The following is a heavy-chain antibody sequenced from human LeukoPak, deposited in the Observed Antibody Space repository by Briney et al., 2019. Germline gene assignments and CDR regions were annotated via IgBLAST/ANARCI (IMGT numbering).Heavy chain of an antibody. Sequence: GASVKVSCKASGYTFTGYYMHWVRQAPGQGLEWMGWINPNSGGTNYAQKFQGRVTMTRDTSNSTAYMELSRLRSDDTAVYYCAREDGGYSYGYLYYFDYWGQGTLVTVSS. CDR2: INPNSGGT. V-gene: IGHV1-2*02. CDR3: AREDGGYSYGYLYYFDY. J-gene: IGHJ4*02. D-gene: IGHD5-18*01. CDR1: GYTFTGYY.